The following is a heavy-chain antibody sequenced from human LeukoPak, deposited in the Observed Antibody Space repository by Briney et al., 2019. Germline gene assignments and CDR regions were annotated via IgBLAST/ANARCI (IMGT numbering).Heavy chain of an antibody. CDR3: ARSLGTTVTKAPGY. V-gene: IGHV3-30*03. CDR2: ISSDGSNE. CDR1: GFTFSSHG. Sequence: GRSLRLSCTASGFTFSSHGMLWVRQAPGKGLEWVALISSDGSNEYYADSVKGRFTISRDNSKNTLYLQMNSLRTEDTALYYCARSLGTTVTKAPGYWGQGTLVTVSS. J-gene: IGHJ4*02. D-gene: IGHD4-11*01.